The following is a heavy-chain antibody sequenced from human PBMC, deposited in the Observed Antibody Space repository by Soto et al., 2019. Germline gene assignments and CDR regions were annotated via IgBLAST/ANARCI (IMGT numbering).Heavy chain of an antibody. V-gene: IGHV4-34*01. D-gene: IGHD6-6*01. J-gene: IGHJ4*02. Sequence: ETLSLTCAVYGGSFSGYYWSWIRQPPGKGLEWIGEINHSGSTNYNPSLKSRVTISVDTSKNQFSLKLSSVTAADTAVYYCARAEGQLVQNYWGQGTLVTVSS. CDR2: INHSGST. CDR1: GGSFSGYY. CDR3: ARAEGQLVQNY.